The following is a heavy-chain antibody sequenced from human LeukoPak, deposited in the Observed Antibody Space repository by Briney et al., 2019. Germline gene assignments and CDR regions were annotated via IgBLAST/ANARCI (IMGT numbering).Heavy chain of an antibody. D-gene: IGHD6-13*01. Sequence: PSETLSLTCTVSGGSISSYYWSWIRQPPGKGLEWIGYIHYSGNTNYNPSLKSRVTISVDTSKNQFSLNLTSVTAADTAVYYCARDRQLSSTWYIGAFEIWGQGTMVTVSS. CDR2: IHYSGNT. CDR3: ARDRQLSSTWYIGAFEI. CDR1: GGSISSYY. V-gene: IGHV4-59*01. J-gene: IGHJ3*02.